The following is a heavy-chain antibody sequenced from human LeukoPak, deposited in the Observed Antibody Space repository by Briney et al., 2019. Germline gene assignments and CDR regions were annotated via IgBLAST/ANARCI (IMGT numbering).Heavy chain of an antibody. D-gene: IGHD6-13*01. J-gene: IGHJ1*01. CDR1: GFIVSSSH. CDR3: VRDDLWQQMAL. V-gene: IGHV3-53*01. CDR2: LHSGGST. Sequence: GGSLRLSCAASGFIVSSSHMHWVRQAPGKGLEWVSVLHSGGSTFYAQSVKGRFTISRDNSNNILYLQMNRLRAEDTAMYYCVRDDLWQQMALWGQGTLVAVSS.